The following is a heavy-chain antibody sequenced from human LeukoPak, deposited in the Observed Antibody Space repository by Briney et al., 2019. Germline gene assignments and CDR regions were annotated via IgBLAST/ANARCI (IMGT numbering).Heavy chain of an antibody. V-gene: IGHV3-21*01. CDR2: ISSNSDYI. J-gene: IGHJ4*02. CDR1: AFSLNAYN. D-gene: IGHD6-13*01. CDR3: ARLSTAVADNDN. Sequence: GGSLRLSCAASAFSLNAYNMNWVRQAPGKGLEWVSSISSNSDYIYYADSVKGRFTISRDNAENSLYLQMNSLRAEDTAVYYCARLSTAVADNDNWGQGTLVTVSS.